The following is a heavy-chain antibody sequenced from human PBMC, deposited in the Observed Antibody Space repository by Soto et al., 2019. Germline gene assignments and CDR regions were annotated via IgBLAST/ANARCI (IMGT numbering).Heavy chain of an antibody. V-gene: IGHV4-31*03. J-gene: IGHJ5*02. CDR3: ARETGYYGGYNWFDP. Sequence: TLSLTCTVAGCSISAAAYYWSWIRQLPGKGLEWIGYIYYNGDTYYNPSLERRVTISLDTSKNQFSLELTSVTAADTAVYYCARETGYYGGYNWFDPSGQGTLVTVSS. CDR1: GCSISAAAYY. CDR2: IYYNGDT. D-gene: IGHD3-3*01.